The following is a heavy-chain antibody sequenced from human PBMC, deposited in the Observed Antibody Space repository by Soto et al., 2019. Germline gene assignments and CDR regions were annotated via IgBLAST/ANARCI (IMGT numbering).Heavy chain of an antibody. Sequence: KPSETLSLTCTVSGGSISSSSYYWGWIRQPPGKGLEWIGSIYYSGSTYYNPSLKSRVTISVDTSKNQFSLKLSSVTAADTAVYYCARRRYSSSGGSMNYFGYWGQGTLVTVS. V-gene: IGHV4-39*01. CDR3: ARRRYSSSGGSMNYFGY. D-gene: IGHD6-6*01. J-gene: IGHJ4*02. CDR1: GGSISSSSYY. CDR2: IYYSGST.